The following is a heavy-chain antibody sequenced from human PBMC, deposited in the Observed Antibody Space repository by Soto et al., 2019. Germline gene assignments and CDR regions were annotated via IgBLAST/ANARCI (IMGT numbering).Heavy chain of an antibody. Sequence: GGSLRLSCAASGFTFNSYAMSWVRQAPGKGLEWVSGISGSGGSTYYADSVKGRFTISRDNSKNTLYLQMNSLRAEDTAVYYCAKTPRDIVATMPPIDYWGQGTLVTVSS. J-gene: IGHJ4*02. CDR1: GFTFNSYA. CDR2: ISGSGGST. V-gene: IGHV3-23*01. D-gene: IGHD5-12*01. CDR3: AKTPRDIVATMPPIDY.